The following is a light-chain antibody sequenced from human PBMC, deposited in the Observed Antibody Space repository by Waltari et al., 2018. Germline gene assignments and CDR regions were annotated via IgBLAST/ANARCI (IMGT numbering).Light chain of an antibody. CDR1: QSISSY. CDR3: QQSYSTHS. V-gene: IGKV1-39*01. J-gene: IGKJ4*01. CDR2: AAS. Sequence: IQMTQSPSSLSASVGDRVTITCRASQSISSYLNWYQQKPGKAPKLLIYAASSLQSGVPSRFSGSGSGTDFTLTISSLQPEDFATYYCQQSYSTHSFGGGTKVEIK.